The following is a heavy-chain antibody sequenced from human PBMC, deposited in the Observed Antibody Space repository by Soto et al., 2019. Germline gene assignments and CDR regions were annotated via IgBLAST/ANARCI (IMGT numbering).Heavy chain of an antibody. J-gene: IGHJ3*02. CDR3: ARDSPTTVTTTGAFDI. V-gene: IGHV4-30-2*01. D-gene: IGHD4-17*01. CDR2: IYHSGST. Sequence: TLTLTCAVSGGSISSGGYSWSWIRQPPGKGLEWIGYIYHSGSTYYNPSLKSRVTISVDRSKNQFSLKLSSVTAADTAVYYCARDSPTTVTTTGAFDIWGQGTMVTVSS. CDR1: GGSISSGGYS.